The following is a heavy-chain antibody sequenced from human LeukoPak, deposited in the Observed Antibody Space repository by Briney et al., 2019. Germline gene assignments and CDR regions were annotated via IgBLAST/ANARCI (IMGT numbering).Heavy chain of an antibody. CDR2: IKEDGSEK. D-gene: IGHD2-15*01. Sequence: GGSLRLSCAASGFTFSSYWMSWVRQAPGKGLEWLANIKEDGSEKYYVDSVKGRFTISRDNAKNSLYLQMDSLRAEDTGVYYCARDDIATYDYWGQGTLVTVSS. CDR3: ARDDIATYDY. V-gene: IGHV3-7*01. CDR1: GFTFSSYW. J-gene: IGHJ4*02.